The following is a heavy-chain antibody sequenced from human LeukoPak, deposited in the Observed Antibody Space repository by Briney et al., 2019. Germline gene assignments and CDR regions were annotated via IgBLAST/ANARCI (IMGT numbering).Heavy chain of an antibody. CDR2: VYYSGST. CDR1: GGSVSGYY. V-gene: IGHV4-59*02. D-gene: IGHD2-15*01. J-gene: IGHJ4*02. Sequence: SETLSLTCVVSGGSVSGYYWGWIRQPPGRGLEWIGYVYYSGSTNYNPSFKSRITISVDTSRNQFSLQLSPVTAADTAVYYCARIHRYCSGGACYVLDNWGQGTLVAVSS. CDR3: ARIHRYCSGGACYVLDN.